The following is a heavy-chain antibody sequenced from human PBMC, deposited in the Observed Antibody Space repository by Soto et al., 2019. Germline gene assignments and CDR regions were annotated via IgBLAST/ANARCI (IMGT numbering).Heavy chain of an antibody. D-gene: IGHD3-3*01. CDR3: EKRIGELRSPAWFDP. Sequence: PGGSLSLSCAASGFTFSSYAMSWVRPAPGKGLEWVSAISGSGGSTYYADSVKGRFTISRDNSKNTRYLQMNSLRAEDTAVYYCEKRIGELRSPAWFDPWGQGTLVTVSS. CDR2: ISGSGGST. CDR1: GFTFSSYA. V-gene: IGHV3-23*01. J-gene: IGHJ5*02.